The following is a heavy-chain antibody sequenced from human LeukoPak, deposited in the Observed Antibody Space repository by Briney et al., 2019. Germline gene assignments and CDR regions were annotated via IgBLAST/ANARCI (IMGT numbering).Heavy chain of an antibody. J-gene: IGHJ6*02. CDR3: ARDWVVAATLYYYYYGMDV. CDR2: IHYSGST. V-gene: IGHV4-61*08. Sequence: SETLSLTCTVSGGSDSSGGYYWSWIRQPPGKGLEWIGYIHYSGSTKYNPSLKSRVTISVDTSKNQFSLKLSSVTAADTAVYYCARDWVVAATLYYYYYGMDVWGQGTTVTVSS. D-gene: IGHD2-15*01. CDR1: GGSDSSGGYY.